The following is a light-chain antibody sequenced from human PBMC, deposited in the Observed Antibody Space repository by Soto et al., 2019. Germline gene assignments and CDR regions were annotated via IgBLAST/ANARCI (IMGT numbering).Light chain of an antibody. V-gene: IGKV3-20*01. CDR2: GAS. CDR3: QHYGRSPS. CDR1: QSVGSAY. Sequence: EIVLTQSPGTLSLSPGERATLSCRASQSVGSAYAGWYQQKPGQAPRLLIFGASRGATGIPDRFSGSGSGTNFTLTINKVEPEDSAVYYCQHYGRSPSFGRGTKVDIK. J-gene: IGKJ1*01.